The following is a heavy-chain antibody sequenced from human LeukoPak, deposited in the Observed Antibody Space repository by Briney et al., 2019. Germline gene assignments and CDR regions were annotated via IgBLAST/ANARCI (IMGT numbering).Heavy chain of an antibody. Sequence: ASVKVSRKPSLGTFIIYAICWVRPAPRQGREWMGRIISILGIANYAQKFQGRVTITADKSTSTAYMELSSLRAEDTVVYYCAHSSRWTLVYWGQGTLVSVSS. CDR1: LGTFIIYA. J-gene: IGHJ4*02. V-gene: IGHV1-69*04. D-gene: IGHD6-19*01. CDR3: AHSSRWTLVY. CDR2: IISILGIA.